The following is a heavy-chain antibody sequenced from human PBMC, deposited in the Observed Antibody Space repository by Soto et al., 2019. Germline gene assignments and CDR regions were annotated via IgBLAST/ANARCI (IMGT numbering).Heavy chain of an antibody. CDR1: GGSISSGGYS. J-gene: IGHJ4*02. Sequence: SETLSLTCGVSGGSISSGGYSWTWIRQPPGKGLEWIGYIYHSGSTYYNPSLKSRVTISLDRSKNQFSPELSSVTAADTAVYYCARGGAGSGYYLFDYWGQGTLVTVSS. CDR2: IYHSGST. CDR3: ARGGAGSGYYLFDY. D-gene: IGHD3-22*01. V-gene: IGHV4-30-2*01.